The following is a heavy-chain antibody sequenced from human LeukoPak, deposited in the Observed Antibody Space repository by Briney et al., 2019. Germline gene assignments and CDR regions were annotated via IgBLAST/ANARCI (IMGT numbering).Heavy chain of an antibody. D-gene: IGHD3-10*01. CDR2: VYPGDSDT. CDR1: GYSFNTYW. J-gene: IGHJ4*02. V-gene: IGHV5-51*01. Sequence: GESLKISCKGSGYSFNTYWIAWVRQMPGKGLEVMGIVYPGDSDTRYSPSFQGQVTISADKSISTAYLQWSSLKASDTAMYYCARLRAYYNSGSYSYFDYWGQGTLVTVSS. CDR3: ARLRAYYNSGSYSYFDY.